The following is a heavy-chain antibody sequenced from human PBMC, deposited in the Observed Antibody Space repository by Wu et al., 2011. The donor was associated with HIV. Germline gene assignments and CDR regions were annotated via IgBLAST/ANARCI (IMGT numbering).Heavy chain of an antibody. CDR2: IIPIFGTA. D-gene: IGHD1-7*01. J-gene: IGHJ6*03. CDR1: GGTFSSYA. V-gene: IGHV1-69*15. CDR3: AIGDQDWNLPYYYYMDV. Sequence: QVQLVQSGAEVKKPGSSVKVSCKASGGTFSSYAISWVRQAPGQGLEWMGRIIPIFGTANYAQKFQGRVTITADESTSTAYMELSSLRSEDTAVYYCAIGDQDWNLPYYYYMDVWGKGTTVTVSS.